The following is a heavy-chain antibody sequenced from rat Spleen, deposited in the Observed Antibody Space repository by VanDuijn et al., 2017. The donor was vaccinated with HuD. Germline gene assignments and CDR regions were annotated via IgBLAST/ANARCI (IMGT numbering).Heavy chain of an antibody. Sequence: EVQLQESGPGLVKPSQSLSLTCSVTGSSISSTYRWNWIRKFPGKKLEWMGYINSAGTTNYNPSLKSRISITRDTSKNQFFVQVNSITTEDTATYYCARSDGVHYYLPFADWGQGTLVTVSS. CDR1: GSSISSTYR. CDR2: INSAGTT. CDR3: ARSDGVHYYLPFAD. D-gene: IGHD1-12*02. V-gene: IGHV3-3*01. J-gene: IGHJ3*01.